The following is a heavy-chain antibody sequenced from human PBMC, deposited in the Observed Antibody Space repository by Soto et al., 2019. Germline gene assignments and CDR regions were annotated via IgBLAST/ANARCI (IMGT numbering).Heavy chain of an antibody. J-gene: IGHJ6*02. CDR3: AKGILYHKIGPYDMEV. Sequence: LRLSCEASGFAFSSYAMHWVRQAPGKGLEWVGVISYDGNYIYYADSVKGRFTISRDNSKNTLYVQVNSLRPEDTAVYYCAKGILYHKIGPYDMEVWGQGTTVTVSS. CDR2: ISYDGNYI. CDR1: GFAFSSYA. D-gene: IGHD3-16*01. V-gene: IGHV3-30*18.